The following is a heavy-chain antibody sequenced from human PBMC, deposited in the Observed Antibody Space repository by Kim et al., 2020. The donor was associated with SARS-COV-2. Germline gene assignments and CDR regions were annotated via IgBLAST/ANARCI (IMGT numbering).Heavy chain of an antibody. J-gene: IGHJ4*02. CDR3: ARSLITMIVVVTGFDY. CDR2: ISSSGSTI. CDR1: GFTFSDYY. V-gene: IGHV3-11*01. D-gene: IGHD3-22*01. Sequence: GSLRLSCAASGFTFSDYYMSWIRQAPGKGLEWVSYISSSGSTIYYADSVKGRFTISRDNAKNSLYLQMNSLRAEDTAVYYCARSLITMIVVVTGFDYWGQGTLVTVSS.